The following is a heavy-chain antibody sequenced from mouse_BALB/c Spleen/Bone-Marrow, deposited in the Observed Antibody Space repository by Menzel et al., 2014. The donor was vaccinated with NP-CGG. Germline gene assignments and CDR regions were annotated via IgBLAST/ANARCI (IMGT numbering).Heavy chain of an antibody. J-gene: IGHJ2*01. Sequence: VQLQQSGAELVKPGASVKLSCTASGFNIKDTYMHWVKQRPEQGLEWIGRIDPANDYTKYDPKFRGKATITTDTSSNAASLQLSSLTSEDTAVYYCATLTGTFDYWGQGTTLTVSS. V-gene: IGHV14-3*02. CDR1: GFNIKDTY. D-gene: IGHD4-1*01. CDR3: ATLTGTFDY. CDR2: IDPANDYT.